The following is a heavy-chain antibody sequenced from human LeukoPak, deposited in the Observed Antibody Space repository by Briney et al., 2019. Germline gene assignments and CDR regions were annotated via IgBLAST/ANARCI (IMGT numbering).Heavy chain of an antibody. J-gene: IGHJ5*02. V-gene: IGHV3-48*01. CDR1: GFTFSSYS. CDR2: ISSASNTI. CDR3: ARDGWFGDYNWFDP. Sequence: QPEESLRLSCAASGFTFSSYSMNWVRQAPGKGLEWVSYISSASNTIYYADSVKGRFTISRDNAKNSLYLQMNSLRAEDTAMYYCARDGWFGDYNWFDPWGQGTLVTVSS. D-gene: IGHD3-10*01.